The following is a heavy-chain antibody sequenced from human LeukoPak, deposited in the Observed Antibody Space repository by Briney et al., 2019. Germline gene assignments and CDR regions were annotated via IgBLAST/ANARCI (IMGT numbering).Heavy chain of an antibody. J-gene: IGHJ4*02. CDR3: ARVPSGSYWEVLDY. V-gene: IGHV4-4*02. CDR1: GGSITSSKW. CDR2: IYHTGST. Sequence: SETLSLTCAVSGGSITSSKWWSWVRQPPGKGLEWIGEIYHTGSTNYNPSLKSRVTISVDTSKNQFSLKLSSVSAADTAVYYCARVPSGSYWEVLDYWGQGTLVTVSS. D-gene: IGHD1-26*01.